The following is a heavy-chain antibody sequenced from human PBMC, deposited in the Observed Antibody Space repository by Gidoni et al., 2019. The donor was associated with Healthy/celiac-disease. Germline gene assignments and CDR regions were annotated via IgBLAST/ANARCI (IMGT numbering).Heavy chain of an antibody. CDR2: IYYSGST. Sequence: QLQLQESGPGLVKPSETMSLTCTVSGGSIISSSYYWGWIRQPPGKGLGWIGSIYYSGSTYYNPSLKSRVTISVDTSKNQFSLKLSSVTAADTAVYYCARHKAVADPNWFDPWGQGTLVTVSS. J-gene: IGHJ5*02. CDR1: GGSIISSSYY. V-gene: IGHV4-39*01. D-gene: IGHD6-19*01. CDR3: ARHKAVADPNWFDP.